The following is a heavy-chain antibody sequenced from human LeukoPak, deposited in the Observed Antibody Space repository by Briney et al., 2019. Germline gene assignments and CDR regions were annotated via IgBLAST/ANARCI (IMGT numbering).Heavy chain of an antibody. CDR1: GYTFSNYA. D-gene: IGHD3-10*01. Sequence: ASVKVSCKASGYTFSNYAVHWVRQAPGQRLEWMGWINAGNGDTKYSQKFQGRVIITRDTSATTAYMELSSLRSEDTAVYYCARDLTMVRGVLHWFDPWGQGTLVTVSS. CDR3: ARDLTMVRGVLHWFDP. V-gene: IGHV1-3*01. J-gene: IGHJ5*02. CDR2: INAGNGDT.